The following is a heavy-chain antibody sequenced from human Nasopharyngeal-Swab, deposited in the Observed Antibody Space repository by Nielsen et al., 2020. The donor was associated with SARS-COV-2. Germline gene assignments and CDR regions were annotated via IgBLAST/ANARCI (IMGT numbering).Heavy chain of an antibody. J-gene: IGHJ6*02. CDR2: ISGSSGII. V-gene: IGHV3-48*01. CDR3: ARATNNYYDSSGSDTTGGMDV. D-gene: IGHD3-22*01. CDR1: GFTFSNYS. Sequence: GESLKISCAASGFTFSNYSMNWVRQAPGKGLEWISYISGSSGIIYYADSVQGRFTVSRDNSKNTLYLQMNSLRSEDTAVYYCARATNNYYDSSGSDTTGGMDVWGQGTTVTVSS.